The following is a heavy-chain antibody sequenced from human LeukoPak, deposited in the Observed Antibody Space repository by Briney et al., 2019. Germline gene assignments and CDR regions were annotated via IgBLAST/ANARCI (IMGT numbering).Heavy chain of an antibody. Sequence: PGTSLRLSCAASGFSFSSHDMHWVRQAPGKGLEWVSVVWSDGSNKYYADSVKGRFTISRDNSRNTVYLQMNSLRDEDTAVYYCARDSGYSGSRGMTPLDYWGQGTLVTVSS. CDR2: VWSDGSNK. CDR1: GFSFSSHD. D-gene: IGHD5-12*01. J-gene: IGHJ4*02. V-gene: IGHV3-33*01. CDR3: ARDSGYSGSRGMTPLDY.